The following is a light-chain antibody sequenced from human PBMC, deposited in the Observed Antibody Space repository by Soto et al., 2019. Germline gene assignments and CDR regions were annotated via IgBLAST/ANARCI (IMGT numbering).Light chain of an antibody. CDR2: DAF. CDR3: QQRSQWPLT. CDR1: RSVGTS. V-gene: IGKV3-11*01. J-gene: IGKJ4*01. Sequence: EIVLTQSPATLSLSPGERATLSCRASRSVGTSLEWFQQRPGQAPSLLIFDAFNRATGIPPRFSGSGSGTDFTLTISNLEPDDFAVYSCQQRSQWPLTFGGGTKVEIK.